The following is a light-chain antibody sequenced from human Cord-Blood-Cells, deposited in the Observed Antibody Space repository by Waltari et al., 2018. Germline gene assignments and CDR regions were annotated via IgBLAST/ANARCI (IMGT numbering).Light chain of an antibody. CDR3: QQYNNWPPLT. CDR2: GAS. J-gene: IGKJ4*01. V-gene: IGKV3-15*01. Sequence: DMVMTQSPATLPVSPGERATLSCRASQSVSSNLAWYQQKPGQAPRRLIYGASTRATGIPARFSGSASGTEFTLTISSLQSEDFAVYYCQQYNNWPPLTFGGGTKVEIK. CDR1: QSVSSN.